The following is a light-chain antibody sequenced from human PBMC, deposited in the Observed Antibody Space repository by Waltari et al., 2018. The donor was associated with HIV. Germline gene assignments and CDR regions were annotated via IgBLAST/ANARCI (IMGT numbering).Light chain of an antibody. CDR2: HDT. Sequence: SYVLTQSPSVSVAPGQTARITCGGKNIGSKSVNWYQQQPGQAPVMVIYHDTDRPSGIPDRFSGSNSEDTATLTIRRVEAGDEADYYCQVWDTNTDQYVIFGGGTNLAV. J-gene: IGLJ2*01. CDR3: QVWDTNTDQYVI. CDR1: NIGSKS. V-gene: IGLV3-21*01.